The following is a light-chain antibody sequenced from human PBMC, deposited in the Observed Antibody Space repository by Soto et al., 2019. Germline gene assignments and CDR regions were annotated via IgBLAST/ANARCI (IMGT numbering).Light chain of an antibody. J-gene: IGKJ1*01. Sequence: EIVLTQSPGFLSLSPGERATLSCRASQSVDSSFFAWYQQKPGQAPRLLIYGESKRATGIPDRFSGSGSGTDFTLTISRLEPEDFALYYCQQYVSSVTFGQGTKVEIK. CDR2: GES. CDR3: QQYVSSVT. V-gene: IGKV3-20*01. CDR1: QSVDSSF.